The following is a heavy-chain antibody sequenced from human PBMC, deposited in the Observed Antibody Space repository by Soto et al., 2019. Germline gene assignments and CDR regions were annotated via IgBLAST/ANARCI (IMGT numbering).Heavy chain of an antibody. Sequence: QLQLQESGPGLVKPSGTLSLTCTVSGGSISSSYYWGWIRQPPGKGLEWIGSIYYSGSTYYNPSLKSRVTISVDTSKNQFSLKLSSVTAADTAVYYCATLWFGEADYWGQGTLVTVSS. CDR1: GGSISSSYY. V-gene: IGHV4-39*01. CDR3: ATLWFGEADY. D-gene: IGHD3-10*01. J-gene: IGHJ4*02. CDR2: IYYSGST.